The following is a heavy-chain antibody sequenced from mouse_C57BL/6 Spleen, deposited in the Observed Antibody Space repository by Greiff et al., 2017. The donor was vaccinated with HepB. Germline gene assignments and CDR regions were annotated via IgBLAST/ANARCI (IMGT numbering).Heavy chain of an antibody. CDR1: GYTFTSYW. D-gene: IGHD1-1*01. CDR2: IYPGSGST. Sequence: QVQLQQPGAELVKPGASVKMSCKASGYTFTSYWITWVKQRPGQGLEWIGDIYPGSGSTNYNEKFKSKATLTVDTSSSTAYMQLSSLTSEDSAFYYCARLPATVVATPYYYAMDYWGQGTSVTVSS. J-gene: IGHJ4*01. CDR3: ARLPATVVATPYYYAMDY. V-gene: IGHV1-55*01.